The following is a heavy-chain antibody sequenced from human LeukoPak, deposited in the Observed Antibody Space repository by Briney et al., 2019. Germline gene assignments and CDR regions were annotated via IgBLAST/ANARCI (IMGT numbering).Heavy chain of an antibody. CDR2: IWPDGSIK. V-gene: IGHV3-33*01. CDR1: GFPFSSYG. J-gene: IGHJ4*02. CDR3: ARHNHGYDWDF. D-gene: IGHD5-12*01. Sequence: GGSLRLSCTASGFPFSSYGMHWVRQGPGKGLVWVTVIWPDGSIKYYADSVKGRFTVSRDNSKNTLYLQMNSLRAEDTAVYYCARHNHGYDWDFWGQGTLVTVSS.